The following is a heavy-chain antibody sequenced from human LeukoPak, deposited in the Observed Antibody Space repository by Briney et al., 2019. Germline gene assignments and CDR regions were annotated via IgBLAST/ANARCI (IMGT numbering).Heavy chain of an antibody. J-gene: IGHJ5*02. D-gene: IGHD1-7*01. CDR2: IRSKAYGGTT. Sequence: GGSLRLSCTASGFTFGDYAMSWFRQAPGRGLEWVGFIRSKAYGGTTEYAASVKGRFTISRDDSKSIAYLQMNSLKTEDTAVYYCTRWVSWNYDWFDPWGQGTLDTVSS. CDR1: GFTFGDYA. V-gene: IGHV3-49*03. CDR3: TRWVSWNYDWFDP.